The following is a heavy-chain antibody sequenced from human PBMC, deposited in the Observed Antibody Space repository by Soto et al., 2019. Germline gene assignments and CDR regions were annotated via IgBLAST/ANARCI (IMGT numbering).Heavy chain of an antibody. CDR1: GFTFSNAW. CDR2: IKSKTDGGTT. D-gene: IGHD6-6*01. V-gene: IGHV3-15*01. CDR3: TTGSTSTKNY. J-gene: IGHJ4*02. Sequence: EVQLVESGGGLVIPGGSLRLSCAASGFTFSNAWLSWVRQAPGKGLEWVGRIKSKTDGGTTDYTAPVKGRFTISRDYSKNTLYLEMNSPEIEDTAVYYCTTGSTSTKNYWGQGTLVTVSS.